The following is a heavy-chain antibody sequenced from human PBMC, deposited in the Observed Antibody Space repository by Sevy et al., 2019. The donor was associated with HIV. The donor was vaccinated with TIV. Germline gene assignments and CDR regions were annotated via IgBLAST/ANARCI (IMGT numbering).Heavy chain of an antibody. CDR1: GFTFSSYS. CDR2: ISSSSSYI. V-gene: IGHV3-21*01. J-gene: IGHJ4*02. D-gene: IGHD1-26*01. Sequence: GGSLRLSCAASGFTFSSYSMNWVRQAPGKGLEWVSSISSSSSYIYYADSVEGRFTISRDNAKNSLYLQMNSLRAEDTAVYYCARRGVGATRGYYFDYWGQGTLVTVSS. CDR3: ARRGVGATRGYYFDY.